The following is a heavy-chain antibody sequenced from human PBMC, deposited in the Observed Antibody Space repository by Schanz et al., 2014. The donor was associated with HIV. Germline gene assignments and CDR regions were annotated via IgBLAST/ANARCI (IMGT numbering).Heavy chain of an antibody. J-gene: IGHJ6*02. V-gene: IGHV3-30*19. Sequence: QVQLVESGGGVVQPGTSLRLSCAASGVPFRNYGMHWVRQAPGKGLEWVAVISYDGSNEYYADSVKGRFTISRDNANNSLYLQMNSLRAEDTAVYFCARGSWYSGDWYDDLYYYDVDVWGQGTTVTVSS. D-gene: IGHD6-19*01. CDR1: GVPFRNYG. CDR2: ISYDGSNE. CDR3: ARGSWYSGDWYDDLYYYDVDV.